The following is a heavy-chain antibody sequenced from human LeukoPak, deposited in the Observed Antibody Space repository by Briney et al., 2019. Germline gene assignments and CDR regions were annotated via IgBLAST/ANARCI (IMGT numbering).Heavy chain of an antibody. Sequence: PGGSLRLSCAASGFTFSSYSMNWVRQAPGKGLEWVSSISSSSSYIYYADSVKGRFTISRDNAKNSLYLQMNSLRAEDTAVYYCAKDPARSRPWNWFDPWGQGTLVTVSS. CDR1: GFTFSSYS. CDR2: ISSSSSYI. J-gene: IGHJ5*02. CDR3: AKDPARSRPWNWFDP. V-gene: IGHV3-21*04.